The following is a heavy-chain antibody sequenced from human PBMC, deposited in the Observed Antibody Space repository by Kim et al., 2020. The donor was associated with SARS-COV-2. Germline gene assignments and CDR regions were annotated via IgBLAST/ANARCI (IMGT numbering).Heavy chain of an antibody. CDR3: ARTHYGDYV. V-gene: IGHV3-7*01. J-gene: IGHJ4*02. CDR2: GTEK. D-gene: IGHD4-17*01. Sequence: GTEKSYVDSVKGRFTISRDNAKTSLFLDVNSLRVEDTAVYYCARTHYGDYVWGQGTLVTVSS.